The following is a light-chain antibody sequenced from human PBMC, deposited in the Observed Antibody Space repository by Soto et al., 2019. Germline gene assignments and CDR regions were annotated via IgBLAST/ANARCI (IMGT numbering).Light chain of an antibody. CDR2: KAP. CDR3: HRYTSYSWP. J-gene: IGKJ1*01. Sequence: EIKVTQSPSTLSSSIGERATISCRASQSVGVWLAWYQQKPGKAPKPLINKAPSLASGVPSRFSGSGSGTEFTLPITSLQPHDFATNYCHRYTSYSWPFGQGAYV. V-gene: IGKV1-5*03. CDR1: QSVGVW.